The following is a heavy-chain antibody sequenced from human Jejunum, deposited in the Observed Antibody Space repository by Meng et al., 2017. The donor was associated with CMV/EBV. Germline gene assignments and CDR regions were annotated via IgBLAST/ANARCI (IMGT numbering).Heavy chain of an antibody. D-gene: IGHD2-15*01. CDR2: IRGKTSGGTT. CDR1: GFTGGDSF. J-gene: IGHJ4*03. V-gene: IGHV3-49*04. Sequence: ASGFTGGDSFMTWVRQAPGKGLEWVGFIRGKTSGGTTEYAASVKGRFIISRDDSENVAYLQMNSLKIEDTGVYYCTRCGINCYLDYWGQGTLVTVSS. CDR3: TRCGINCYLDY.